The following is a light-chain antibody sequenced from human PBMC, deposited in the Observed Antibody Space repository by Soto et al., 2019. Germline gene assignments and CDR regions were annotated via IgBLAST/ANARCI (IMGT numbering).Light chain of an antibody. J-gene: IGKJ4*01. CDR1: QSLVYSDGDTY. CDR2: KVS. Sequence: DVVMTQSPLSLPVTLGQPASISGRSSQSLVYSDGDTYMNWFHQKPGQSPRRLIYKVSNRDSGVPDRFSGSGSGTDFTLKISRVEAEDIGVYYCMQGTHWPLTFGGGTKVEIK. CDR3: MQGTHWPLT. V-gene: IGKV2-30*01.